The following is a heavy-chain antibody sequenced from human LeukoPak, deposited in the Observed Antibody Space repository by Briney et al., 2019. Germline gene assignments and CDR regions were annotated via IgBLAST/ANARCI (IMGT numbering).Heavy chain of an antibody. CDR2: ISGSGSNT. V-gene: IGHV3-23*01. CDR3: ARDRGY. Sequence: HPGGSLRLSCAASGFTFSTYGMSWVRQAPGKGLEWVSAISGSGSNTYYADSVKGRFTISRDNSKNTVYLEMNSLRAEDTAVYYCARDRGYWGQGTLVTVSS. CDR1: GFTFSTYG. J-gene: IGHJ4*02.